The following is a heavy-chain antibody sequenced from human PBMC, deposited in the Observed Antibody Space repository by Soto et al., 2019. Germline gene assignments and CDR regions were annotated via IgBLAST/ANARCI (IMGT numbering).Heavy chain of an antibody. Sequence: QVQLVQSGAEVKKPGASVKVSCKASGYTLTSYGIRWVRKAPGQGLEWMGWISAYNGNTNYAQKLQGRVTMTTDTSTSTAYMELRSLRSDDTAVYYCARESAPYYDSSGDPDHWGQGTLVTVSS. CDR3: ARESAPYYDSSGDPDH. D-gene: IGHD3-22*01. CDR1: GYTLTSYG. J-gene: IGHJ4*02. CDR2: ISAYNGNT. V-gene: IGHV1-18*01.